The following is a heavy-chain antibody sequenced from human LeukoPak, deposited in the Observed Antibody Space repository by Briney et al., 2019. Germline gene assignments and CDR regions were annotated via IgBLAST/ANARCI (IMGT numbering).Heavy chain of an antibody. D-gene: IGHD1-1*01. V-gene: IGHV3-15*01. J-gene: IGHJ4*02. Sequence: PGGSLRLSCAASGFTFTTYAMSWVRQAPGKGLEWVGRIKSKTDGGTTDYAAPVKGRFTISRDDSKNTLYLQMNSLKTEDTAVYYCTTDRYNWNDDYWGQGTLVTVSS. CDR1: GFTFTTYA. CDR3: TTDRYNWNDDY. CDR2: IKSKTDGGTT.